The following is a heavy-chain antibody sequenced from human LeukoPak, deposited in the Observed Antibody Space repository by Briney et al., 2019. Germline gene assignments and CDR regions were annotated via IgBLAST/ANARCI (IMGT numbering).Heavy chain of an antibody. Sequence: GGSLRLSCAASGFTFSSYAMHWVRQAPGKGLEWVAVISYDGSNKYYADSVKGRFTISRDNSKNTLYLQMNSLRAEDTAVYYCARAPGIAAYFDYWGQGTLVTVSS. CDR3: ARAPGIAAYFDY. CDR2: ISYDGSNK. V-gene: IGHV3-30*04. J-gene: IGHJ4*02. CDR1: GFTFSSYA. D-gene: IGHD6-13*01.